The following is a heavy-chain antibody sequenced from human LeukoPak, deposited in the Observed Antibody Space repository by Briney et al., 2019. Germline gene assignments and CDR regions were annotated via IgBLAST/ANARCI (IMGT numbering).Heavy chain of an antibody. Sequence: SVKVSCKASGGTFSSYTISWVRQAPGQGLEWMGRIIPILGIANYAQKFQGRVTITADKSTSTAYMELSSLRSEDTAVYYCARDRGVGATPPFDYWGQGTLVTVSS. V-gene: IGHV1-69*04. J-gene: IGHJ4*02. D-gene: IGHD1-26*01. CDR2: IIPILGIA. CDR3: ARDRGVGATPPFDY. CDR1: GGTFSSYT.